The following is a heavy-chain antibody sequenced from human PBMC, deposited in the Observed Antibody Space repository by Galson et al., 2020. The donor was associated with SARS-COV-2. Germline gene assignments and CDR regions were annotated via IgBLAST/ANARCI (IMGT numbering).Heavy chain of an antibody. CDR3: ARVIGGYCGSISCPGDY. V-gene: IGHV3-23*01. J-gene: IGHJ4*02. D-gene: IGHD2-2*01. Sequence: GESLKISCAASGFTFSSSAMSWVRQAPGKGLEWVSSTSGSGGSTYYADSVKGRFIISRDNSKNMLFLQMSSLRAEDTAVYYCARVIGGYCGSISCPGDYWGQGTLVTVSS. CDR2: TSGSGGST. CDR1: GFTFSSSA.